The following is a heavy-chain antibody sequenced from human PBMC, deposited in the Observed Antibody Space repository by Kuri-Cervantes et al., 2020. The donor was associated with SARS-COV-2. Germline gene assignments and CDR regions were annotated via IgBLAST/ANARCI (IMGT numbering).Heavy chain of an antibody. D-gene: IGHD2-2*02. CDR3: ATLSHSFLGYCSSTSCYNGDY. V-gene: IGHV4-30-2*01. CDR2: IYHSGST. J-gene: IGHJ4*02. Sequence: SETLSLTCTVSGGSISSGGYYWSWIRQPPGKGLERIGYIYHSGSTYYNPSLKSRVTISVDRSKNQFSLKLSSVTAADTAVYYCATLSHSFLGYCSSTSCYNGDYWGQGTLVTVSS. CDR1: GGSISSGGYY.